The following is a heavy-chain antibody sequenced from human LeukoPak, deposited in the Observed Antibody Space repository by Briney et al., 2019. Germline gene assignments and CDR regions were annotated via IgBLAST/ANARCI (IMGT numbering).Heavy chain of an antibody. J-gene: IGHJ3*02. Sequence: GGSLRLSCTVSGFTVSNNYMRWVRQAPGKGLEWVSISYSDTNTNYADSVKGRFTISRDTSQNTLSLQMNSLRAEDTAVYYCVRKNRDFNAAFDIWGQGTVVTVSA. CDR3: VRKNRDFNAAFDI. CDR1: GFTVSNNY. CDR2: SYSDTNT. D-gene: IGHD1-14*01. V-gene: IGHV3-53*01.